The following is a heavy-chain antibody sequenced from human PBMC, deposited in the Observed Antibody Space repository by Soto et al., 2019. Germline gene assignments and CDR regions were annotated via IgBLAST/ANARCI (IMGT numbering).Heavy chain of an antibody. CDR2: ISGSGGST. CDR3: AKDHPLSGYSSSWYPSIAVAGARFDY. J-gene: IGHJ4*02. V-gene: IGHV3-23*01. D-gene: IGHD6-13*01. Sequence: GGSLRLSCAASGFTFSSYAMSWVRQAPGKGLEWVSAISGSGGSTYYADSVKGRFTISRDNSKNTLYLQMNSLRAEDTAVYYCAKDHPLSGYSSSWYPSIAVAGARFDYWGQGTLVTVSS. CDR1: GFTFSSYA.